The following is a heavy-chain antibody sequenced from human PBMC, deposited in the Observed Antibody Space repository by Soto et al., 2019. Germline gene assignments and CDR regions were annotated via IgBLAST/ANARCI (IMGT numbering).Heavy chain of an antibody. J-gene: IGHJ5*02. Sequence: SETLSLTCTVSGGSISSSSYYWGWIRQPPGKGLEWIGSIYYSGSTYYNPSLKSRVTISVDTSKNQFSLKLSSVTAADTAVYYCARSPITMIVVDWFDPWGQGTLVTVSS. CDR1: GGSISSSSYY. CDR2: IYYSGST. D-gene: IGHD3-22*01. CDR3: ARSPITMIVVDWFDP. V-gene: IGHV4-39*01.